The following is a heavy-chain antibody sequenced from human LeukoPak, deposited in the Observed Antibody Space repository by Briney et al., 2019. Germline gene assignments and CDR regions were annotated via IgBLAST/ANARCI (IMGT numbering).Heavy chain of an antibody. D-gene: IGHD3-22*01. J-gene: IGHJ4*02. CDR2: IIPIFGTA. CDR1: GGTFSSYA. CDR3: ARTALRGNYDSSGYYYGNIDY. V-gene: IGHV1-69*05. Sequence: ASVKVSCKASGGTFSSYAISWVRQAPGQGLEWMGGIIPIFGTANYAQKFQGRVTITTDESTSTAYMELSSLRSEDTAVYYCARTALRGNYDSSGYYYGNIDYWGQGTLVTLSS.